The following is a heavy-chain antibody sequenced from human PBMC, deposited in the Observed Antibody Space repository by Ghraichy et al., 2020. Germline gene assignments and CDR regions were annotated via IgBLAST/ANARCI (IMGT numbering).Heavy chain of an antibody. CDR1: GGSFSGYY. Sequence: GSLSLTCAVYGGSFSGYYWSWIRQPPGKGLEWIGEINHSGSTNYNPSLKSRVTISVDTSKNQFSLKLSSVTAADTAVYYCARGPHGKPYYYYYMDVWGKGTTVTVSS. J-gene: IGHJ6*03. V-gene: IGHV4-34*01. CDR3: ARGPHGKPYYYYYMDV. CDR2: INHSGST.